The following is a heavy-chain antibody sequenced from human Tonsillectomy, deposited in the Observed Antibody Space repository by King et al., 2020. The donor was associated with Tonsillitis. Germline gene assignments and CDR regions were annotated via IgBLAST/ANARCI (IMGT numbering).Heavy chain of an antibody. CDR1: GFTFSTYA. D-gene: IGHD3-22*01. J-gene: IGHJ4*02. CDR2: ISSIGTTT. V-gene: IGHV3-64D*06. Sequence: VQLVESGGGLVQPGGSLRLSCSASGFTFSTYAMHWVRQAPGKGLEYVSAISSIGTTTYYADSVKGRFTISRDNSKKTLFLQMSSLRAEDTAVYYCVKALIFYDSRAFYFDYWGQGTLVTVSS. CDR3: VKALIFYDSRAFYFDY.